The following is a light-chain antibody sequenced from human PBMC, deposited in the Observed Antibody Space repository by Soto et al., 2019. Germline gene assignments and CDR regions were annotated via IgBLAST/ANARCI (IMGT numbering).Light chain of an antibody. CDR3: QQRSDWPIT. CDR2: GAS. J-gene: IGKJ5*01. Sequence: EIVLTQTPATLSLSPGERATLSCRASQSVASYLAWYQQKPGQAPSLLISGASNRATGVPARFSGSGSGTDFTLTSSSRQTDDFALYCCQQRSDWPITFGQGTRLEIK. V-gene: IGKV3-11*01. CDR1: QSVASY.